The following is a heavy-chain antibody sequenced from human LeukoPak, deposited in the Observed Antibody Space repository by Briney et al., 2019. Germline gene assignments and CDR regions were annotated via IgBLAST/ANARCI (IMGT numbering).Heavy chain of an antibody. CDR3: AGVRAGGNRAFDV. J-gene: IGHJ3*01. D-gene: IGHD4-23*01. V-gene: IGHV3-30*03. Sequence: GGSLRLSCAPSGFSFTTYGMHWVRQAPLKGLEWLAAISYDGRNQNYADSVKGRFTISRDNAKNTLWLQMNSLRADDTAVYYCAGVRAGGNRAFDVWGQGTVVAVSS. CDR2: ISYDGRNQ. CDR1: GFSFTTYG.